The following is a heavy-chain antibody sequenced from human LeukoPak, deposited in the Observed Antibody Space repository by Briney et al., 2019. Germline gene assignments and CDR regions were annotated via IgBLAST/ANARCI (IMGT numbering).Heavy chain of an antibody. CDR2: IYYSGST. Sequence: SETLSLTCTVSGGSISSSSYYWGWIRQPPGKGLEWIGSIYYSGSTYYNPSLKSRVTISVDTSKNLFSLKLSSVTAADTAVYYCARRRYDFWSGYFDYWGQGTLVTVSS. D-gene: IGHD3-3*01. J-gene: IGHJ4*02. V-gene: IGHV4-39*01. CDR3: ARRRYDFWSGYFDY. CDR1: GGSISSSSYY.